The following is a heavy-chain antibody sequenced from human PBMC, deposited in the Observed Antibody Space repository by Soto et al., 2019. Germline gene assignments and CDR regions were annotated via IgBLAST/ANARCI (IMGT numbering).Heavy chain of an antibody. CDR1: GFRFSIYS. D-gene: IGHD6-19*01. V-gene: IGHV3-48*02. CDR3: ARSVEGHFDY. J-gene: IGHJ4*02. CDR2: ITSDTKTI. Sequence: EVQLVESGGNLVQPGGSLRLSCAASGFRFSIYSMNWVRQAPGKGLEWSAYITSDTKTIKYADSVRGRFTISRDNGKNSVYLQMNSLGDEDTAVYYCARSVEGHFDYWGQGTVVTVSA.